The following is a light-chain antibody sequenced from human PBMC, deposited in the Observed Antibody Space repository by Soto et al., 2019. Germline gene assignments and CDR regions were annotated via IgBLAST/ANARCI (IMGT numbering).Light chain of an antibody. V-gene: IGKV1-5*03. CDR2: KAS. J-gene: IGKJ1*01. Sequence: DIQMTQSPSTLSASVGDRVTITCRASQTISSCLAWYQQKPGKAPKLLIYKASSLESGVPSRFSGSGSGTEFTLSISSLQPDDVATYHCQQYNTYPRTFGQGTKVEIK. CDR3: QQYNTYPRT. CDR1: QTISSC.